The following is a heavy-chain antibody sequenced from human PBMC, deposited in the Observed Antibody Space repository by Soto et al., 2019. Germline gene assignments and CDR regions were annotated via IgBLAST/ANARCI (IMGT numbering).Heavy chain of an antibody. Sequence: ASVKVSCKXSGYTLTELSMHWVRQAPGKGLEWMGGFDPEDGETIYAQKFQGRVTMTEDTSTDTAYMELSSLRSEDTAVYYCASELLGYNWFDPWGQGTLVTVSS. D-gene: IGHD1-26*01. CDR3: ASELLGYNWFDP. CDR2: FDPEDGET. V-gene: IGHV1-24*01. CDR1: GYTLTELS. J-gene: IGHJ5*02.